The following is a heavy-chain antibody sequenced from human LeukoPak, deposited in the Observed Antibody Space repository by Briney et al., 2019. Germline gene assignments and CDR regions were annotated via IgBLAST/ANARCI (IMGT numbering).Heavy chain of an antibody. V-gene: IGHV3-74*01. D-gene: IGHD3/OR15-3a*01. J-gene: IGHJ3*02. CDR2: INSDGSST. CDR3: VLDLFSPFAFDI. CDR1: GFTFSRYW. Sequence: AGGSLRLSCAASGFTFSRYWMHWVRQAPGKGLLWVSRINSDGSSTYYADSVKGRFTTSRDNAKNALHLQMNSLTAEDTAVYYCVLDLFSPFAFDIWGQGTMVTVSS.